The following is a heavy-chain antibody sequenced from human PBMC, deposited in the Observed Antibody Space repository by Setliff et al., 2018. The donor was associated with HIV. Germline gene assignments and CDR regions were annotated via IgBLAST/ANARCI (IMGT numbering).Heavy chain of an antibody. CDR2: INPNSIDT. CDR1: GYIFTSYY. D-gene: IGHD4-17*01. CDR3: ARRVPPIPSGDLDY. Sequence: GASVKLSCKASGYIFTSYYVHWVRQATGQGLEWMGWINPNSIDTNYAQKFQGGVTMTRDTSISTAYMDLSRLRSDDTAVYYCARRVPPIPSGDLDYWGQGTLVTVSS. J-gene: IGHJ4*02. V-gene: IGHV1-2*02.